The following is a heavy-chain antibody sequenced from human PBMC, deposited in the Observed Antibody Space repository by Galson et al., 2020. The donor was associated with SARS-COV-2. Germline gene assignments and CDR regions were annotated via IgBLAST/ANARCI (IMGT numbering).Heavy chain of an antibody. D-gene: IGHD3-3*01. Sequence: ASVTVSCKSSGYTFINHYIQSVRQAPGQGLEWMGIINPHGGSASYAQKFQGRVTLTSDTSTHTVFMELSRLTSEDTAVYYCARELGGSSDFGQKIFGVVTLLNWFDPWGQGTLVTVSS. CDR1: GYTFINHY. V-gene: IGHV1-46*01. J-gene: IGHJ5*02. CDR3: ARELGGSSDFGQKIFGVVTLLNWFDP. CDR2: INPHGGSA.